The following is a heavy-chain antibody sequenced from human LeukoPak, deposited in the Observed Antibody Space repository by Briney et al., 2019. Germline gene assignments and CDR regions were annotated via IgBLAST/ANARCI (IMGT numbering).Heavy chain of an antibody. Sequence: SETLSLTCTVSGGSISSYYWSWIRQPPGKGLEWIGYIYYSVNTNYNPSLKSRVTISVDTSKNQFSLKLSSVTAADTAVYYCARDRGSYGGGYFEYWGQGTLVTVSS. D-gene: IGHD1-26*01. CDR1: GGSISSYY. CDR2: IYYSVNT. J-gene: IGHJ4*02. CDR3: ARDRGSYGGGYFEY. V-gene: IGHV4-59*01.